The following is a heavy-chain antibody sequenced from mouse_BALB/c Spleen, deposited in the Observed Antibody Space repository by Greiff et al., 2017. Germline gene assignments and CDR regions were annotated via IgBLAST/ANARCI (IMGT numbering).Heavy chain of an antibody. CDR3: ARSYYGSSYGYFDV. D-gene: IGHD1-1*01. CDR1: GYSFTGYY. CDR2: IDPYNGGT. V-gene: IGHV1S135*01. J-gene: IGHJ1*01. Sequence: VQLQQSGPELVKTGASVKISCKASGYSFTGYYMHWVKQSHGKSLEWIGYIDPYNGGTSYNQKFKGKATLTVDKSSSTAYMHLNSLTSEDSAVYYCARSYYGSSYGYFDVWGAGTTVTVSS.